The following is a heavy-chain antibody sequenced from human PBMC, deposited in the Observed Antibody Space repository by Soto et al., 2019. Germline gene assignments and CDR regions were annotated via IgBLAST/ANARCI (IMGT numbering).Heavy chain of an antibody. CDR2: TYDTGISGYTPST. Sequence: SDSLSLTCTASGGTITSSYWSWFRRTTGKGLEWIAYTYDTGISGYTPSTSYNPSLKSRVTVSVDTSKSEFSLKLTSVTAADTAVYYCARGEDAFFYYGLDVWGQGITVTVSS. J-gene: IGHJ6*02. CDR1: GGTITSSY. CDR3: ARGEDAFFYYGLDV. V-gene: IGHV4-59*07.